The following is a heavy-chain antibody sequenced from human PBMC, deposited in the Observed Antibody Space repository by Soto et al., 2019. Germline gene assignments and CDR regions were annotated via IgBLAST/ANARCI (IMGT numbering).Heavy chain of an antibody. CDR3: TRMLYSGGWPRWADH. Sequence: SETLSLTCTVSGGSISSSAYSWGWIRQPPGKGLEWIGSIYYSGNTFYNPSLKSRVTVSADTSKTQFSLVLSSVTAADTAVYYCTRMLYSGGWPRWADHWGHGSLVTVSS. CDR2: IYYSGNT. D-gene: IGHD6-19*01. V-gene: IGHV4-39*01. J-gene: IGHJ4*01. CDR1: GGSISSSAYS.